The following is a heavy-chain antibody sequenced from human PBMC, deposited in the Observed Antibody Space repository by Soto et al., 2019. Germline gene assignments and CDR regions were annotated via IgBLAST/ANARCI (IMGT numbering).Heavy chain of an antibody. CDR2: ISGSGGST. V-gene: IGHV3-23*01. Sequence: GGSLRLSCAASGFTFSSYAMSWVRQAPGKGLEWVSAISGSGGSTYYADSGKGRFTISKDNSKNTVYLPMNSLRAEDTAVYYCAKRATNDYGDYVDGYYYYYGMDVWGQGTTVTVSS. CDR1: GFTFSSYA. D-gene: IGHD4-17*01. CDR3: AKRATNDYGDYVDGYYYYYGMDV. J-gene: IGHJ6*02.